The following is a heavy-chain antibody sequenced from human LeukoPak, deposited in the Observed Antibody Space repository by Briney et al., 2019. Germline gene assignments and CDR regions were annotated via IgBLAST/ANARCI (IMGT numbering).Heavy chain of an antibody. J-gene: IGHJ5*02. CDR1: GGTFSSYA. V-gene: IGHV1-69*01. D-gene: IGHD5-18*01. CDR3: AWISGYTAMVFRVRDNWFDP. CDR2: VIPIFGTA. Sequence: SVKVSCKASGGTFSSYAISWVRQAPGQGLEWMGGVIPIFGTANYAQKFQGRVTITADESTSTAYMELSSLRSEDTAVYYCAWISGYTAMVFRVRDNWFDPWGQGTLVTVSS.